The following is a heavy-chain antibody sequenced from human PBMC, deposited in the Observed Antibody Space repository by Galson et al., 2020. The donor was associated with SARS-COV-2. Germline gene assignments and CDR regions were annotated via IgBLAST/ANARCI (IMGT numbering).Heavy chain of an antibody. CDR2: LYHSGST. D-gene: IGHD5-18*01. CDR3: ARKSRGYSCVYDH. V-gene: IGHV4-4*02. Sequence: SETLSLTCAVSGDSIKSYYWWSWVRQPPGKGLEWIAELYHSGSTNYNPSLKGRVTISVDRSKNQFSLNLSSVTAADTAVYYCARKSRGYSCVYDHWGQGTLVTVSS. CDR1: GDSIKSYYW. J-gene: IGHJ4*02.